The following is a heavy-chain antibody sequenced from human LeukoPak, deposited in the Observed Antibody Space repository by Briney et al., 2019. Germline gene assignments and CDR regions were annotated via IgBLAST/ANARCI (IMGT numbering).Heavy chain of an antibody. CDR1: GGSISSYY. CDR3: ARVSVTMSWYYFDY. V-gene: IGHV4-59*01. CDR2: IYYSGST. D-gene: IGHD2-8*02. Sequence: SETLSLTCTVSGGSISSYYWSWIRQPPGQGLEWIGDIYYSGSTNYNPSLKSRVTISVDTSKNQFSLKLSSVTAADTAVYYCARVSVTMSWYYFDYWGQGTLVTVSS. J-gene: IGHJ4*02.